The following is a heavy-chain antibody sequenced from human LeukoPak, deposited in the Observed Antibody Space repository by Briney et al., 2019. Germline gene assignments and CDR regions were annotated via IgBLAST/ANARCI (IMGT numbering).Heavy chain of an antibody. J-gene: IGHJ4*02. CDR1: GFSLNTRGVG. CDR3: AHRKNYYDSSVFDN. D-gene: IGHD3-22*01. V-gene: IGHV2-5*02. CDR2: IYWDDDR. Sequence: SGPTLVNPTQTLTLTCTFSGFSLNTRGVGVGWIRQPPGRALEWLALIYWDDDRRYSPSLHSRLTITKDTSKNQVVLTMTNMDPVDTATYFCAHRKNYYDSSVFDNWGQGTLVTVSS.